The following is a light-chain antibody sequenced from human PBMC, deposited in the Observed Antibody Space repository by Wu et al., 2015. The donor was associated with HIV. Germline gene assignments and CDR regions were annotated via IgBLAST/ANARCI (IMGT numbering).Light chain of an antibody. V-gene: IGKV1D-13*01. J-gene: IGKJ5*01. CDR2: DAS. CDR1: QDIRSA. CDR3: QQFSDDPXSIT. Sequence: AIQLTQSPSSLSAFVGDRVTITCRASQDIRSALGWYQQKPGKAPKLLIYDASTLEDGVSSRFSGSGSGRDFTFIISRVQPEDSATYFCQQFSDDPXSITFRPRDTTGHQT.